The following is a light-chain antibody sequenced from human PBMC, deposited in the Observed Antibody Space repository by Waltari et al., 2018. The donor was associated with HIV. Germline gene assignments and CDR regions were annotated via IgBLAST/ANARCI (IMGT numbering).Light chain of an antibody. J-gene: IGKJ4*01. CDR2: DAS. CDR1: QSISTY. CDR3: QQRVNWPLT. Sequence: EVVLTQSPATLYLSPGERAPLSCRASQSISTYLAWYQQKPGQAPRLLVYDASNRATGIPPRFSGRGSGTDFTLTISSLEPEDFAVYYCQQRVNWPLTFGGGTKVEIK. V-gene: IGKV3-11*01.